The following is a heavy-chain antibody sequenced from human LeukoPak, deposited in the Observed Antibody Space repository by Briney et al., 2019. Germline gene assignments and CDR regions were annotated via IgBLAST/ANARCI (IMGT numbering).Heavy chain of an antibody. CDR2: IRYDGSNK. CDR1: GFTFSSYG. J-gene: IGHJ3*02. V-gene: IGHV3-30*02. CDR3: AKVGIAAAGRPDAFDI. D-gene: IGHD6-13*01. Sequence: GGSLRLSCAASGFTFSSYGMHWARQAPGKGLEWVAFIRYDGSNKYYADSVKGRFTISRDNSKNTLYLQMDSLRAEDTAVYYCAKVGIAAAGRPDAFDIWGQGTMVTVSS.